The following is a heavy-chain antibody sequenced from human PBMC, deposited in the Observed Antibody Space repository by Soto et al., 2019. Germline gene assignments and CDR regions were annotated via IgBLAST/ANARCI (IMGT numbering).Heavy chain of an antibody. CDR3: ARVPRSVVVPAAENWFDP. CDR2: INSDGSST. CDR1: GFTFSSYW. J-gene: IGHJ5*02. D-gene: IGHD2-2*01. V-gene: IGHV3-74*01. Sequence: GGSLRLSCAASGFTFSSYWMHWVRQAPGKGLVWVSRINSDGSSTSYADSVKGRFTISRDNAKNTLYLQMNSLRAEDTAVYYCARVPRSVVVPAAENWFDPWGQGTLVTLAS.